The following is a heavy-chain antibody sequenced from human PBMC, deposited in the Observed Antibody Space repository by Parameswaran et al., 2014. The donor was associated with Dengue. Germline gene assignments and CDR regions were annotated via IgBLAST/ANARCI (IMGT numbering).Heavy chain of an antibody. J-gene: IGHJ4*02. Sequence: WIRQSPSRGLEWLGRTYYRSKWYNDYAVSVKSRITINPDTSKNQFSLQLNSVTPEDTAVYYCAKRGGIAVAGKGCDYFDYWGQGTLVHRLL. D-gene: IGHD6-19*01. V-gene: IGHV6-1*01. CDR2: TYYRSKWYN. CDR3: AKRGGIAVAGKGCDYFDY.